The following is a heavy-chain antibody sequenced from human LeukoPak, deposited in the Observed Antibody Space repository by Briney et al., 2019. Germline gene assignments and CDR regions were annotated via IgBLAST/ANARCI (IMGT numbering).Heavy chain of an antibody. CDR2: INHSGST. Sequence: SETLSLTCNVSGCSISSGYYWGWIRQPPGKGLEWIGSINHSGSTSYNPSLKGRVSISVDTSKNQFSLNLSSVTAADTAVYYCARAIYCTGASCSLGYFDSWGQGTLVTVSS. V-gene: IGHV4-38-2*02. D-gene: IGHD2-15*01. J-gene: IGHJ4*02. CDR3: ARAIYCTGASCSLGYFDS. CDR1: GCSISSGYY.